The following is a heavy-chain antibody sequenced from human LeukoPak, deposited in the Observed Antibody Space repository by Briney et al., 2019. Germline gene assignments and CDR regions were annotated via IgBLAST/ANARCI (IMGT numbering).Heavy chain of an antibody. CDR1: GGTFSSYA. D-gene: IGHD6-13*01. Sequence: GASVKVSCKASGGTFSSYAISWVRQAPGQGLGWMGRTIPILGIANYAQKFQGRATITADKSTSTAYMELSSLRSEDTAVYYCARDRGAAADTPCWGQGTLVTVSS. V-gene: IGHV1-69*04. CDR2: TIPILGIA. J-gene: IGHJ1*01. CDR3: ARDRGAAADTPC.